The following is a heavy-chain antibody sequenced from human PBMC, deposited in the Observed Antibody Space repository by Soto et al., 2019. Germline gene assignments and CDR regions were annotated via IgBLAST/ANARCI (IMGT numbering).Heavy chain of an antibody. CDR3: ARPKGIAAAGTGAFDI. Sequence: SVKVSCKASGGTFSSYAISWVRQAPGQGLEWMGGIIPIFGTANYAQKFQGRVTISADESTSTAYMELSSLRSEDTAVYYCARPKGIAAAGTGAFDIWGQGTMVTVSS. J-gene: IGHJ3*02. V-gene: IGHV1-69*13. CDR1: GGTFSSYA. CDR2: IIPIFGTA. D-gene: IGHD6-13*01.